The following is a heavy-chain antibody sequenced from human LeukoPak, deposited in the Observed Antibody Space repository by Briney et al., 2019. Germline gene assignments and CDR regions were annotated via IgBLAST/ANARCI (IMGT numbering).Heavy chain of an antibody. J-gene: IGHJ4*02. CDR1: GYTFTSYY. Sequence: ASVKVSCKASGYTFTSYYMHWVRQAPGQGLEWMGRINPNSGGTNYAQKFQGRVTMTRDTSISTAYMELSRLRSDDTAVYYCARGYYYDSSGYYGYWGQGTLVTVSS. CDR2: INPNSGGT. CDR3: ARGYYYDSSGYYGY. D-gene: IGHD3-22*01. V-gene: IGHV1-2*06.